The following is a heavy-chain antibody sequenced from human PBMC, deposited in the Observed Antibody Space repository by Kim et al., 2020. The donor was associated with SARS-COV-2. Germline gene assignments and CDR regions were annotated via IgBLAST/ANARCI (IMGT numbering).Heavy chain of an antibody. Sequence: GGSLRLSCAASGFPFDDYAWSWVRQFPGKGLEWVSGINLKGDTKGNADSVKGLFTFARDNAKNSLYQQMNSLTAKTTAFYYCAGAWVGTSTAFGFWGEVT. J-gene: IGHJ4*02. CDR2: INLKGDTK. CDR3: AGAWVGTSTAFGF. D-gene: IGHD3-16*01. CDR1: GFPFDDYA. V-gene: IGHV3-20*04.